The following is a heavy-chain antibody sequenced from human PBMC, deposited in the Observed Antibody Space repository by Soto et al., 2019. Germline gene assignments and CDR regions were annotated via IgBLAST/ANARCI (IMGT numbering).Heavy chain of an antibody. V-gene: IGHV1-24*01. CDR2: FDPEDGET. D-gene: IGHD3-3*01. Sequence: ASVKVSCKVSGYTLTELSMHWVRQAPGKGLEWMGGFDPEDGETIYAQKFQGRVTMTEDTSTDTAYMELSSLRSEDTAVYYCALDFWSARGLGYYYGMDVWGQGTTVTLSS. CDR1: GYTLTELS. J-gene: IGHJ6*02. CDR3: ALDFWSARGLGYYYGMDV.